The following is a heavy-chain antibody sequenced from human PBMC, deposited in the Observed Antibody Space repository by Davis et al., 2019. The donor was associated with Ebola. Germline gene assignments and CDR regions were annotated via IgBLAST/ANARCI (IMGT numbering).Heavy chain of an antibody. CDR2: ISWNSGSI. CDR1: GFTFDDYA. Sequence: SLKISCAASGFTFDDYAMNWVRQAPGKGLEWVSGISWNSGSIGYADSVKGRFTISRDNAKNSLYLQMNSLRAEDTALYYCAKGLWFRDGYFDYWGQGTLVTVSS. V-gene: IGHV3-9*01. D-gene: IGHD3-10*01. CDR3: AKGLWFRDGYFDY. J-gene: IGHJ4*02.